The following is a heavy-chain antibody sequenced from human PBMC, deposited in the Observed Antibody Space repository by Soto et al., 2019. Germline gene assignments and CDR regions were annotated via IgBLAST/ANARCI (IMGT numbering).Heavy chain of an antibody. J-gene: IGHJ5*02. CDR1: GDSISGGASF. V-gene: IGHV4-31*03. CDR3: AKLSCTSSTCYFPGWFDP. Sequence: QVQLQESGPGLVKPSETLSLTCTVSGDSISGGASFWSWIRQPPGKGLEWITNVYYSGSSYYNPTLESRLTISLDTTKNRFYLQLKSMTAADTAVYYGAKLSCTSSTCYFPGWFDPWGQVTLVTVSS. CDR2: VYYSGSS. D-gene: IGHD2-2*01.